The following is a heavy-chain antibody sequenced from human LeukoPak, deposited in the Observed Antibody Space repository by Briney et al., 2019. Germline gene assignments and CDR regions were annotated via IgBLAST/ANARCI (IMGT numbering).Heavy chain of an antibody. J-gene: IGHJ4*02. V-gene: IGHV3-23*01. CDR1: GGSFSGYY. Sequence: ETLSLTCAVYGGSFSGYYWTWIRQPPGKGLEWVSAISGSGGSTDYADSVKGRFTISRDNSKNTLYLQMNSLRAEDTAIYYCAKENWRYFDYWGQGTLVTVSS. CDR2: ISGSGGST. CDR3: AKENWRYFDY. D-gene: IGHD1-1*01.